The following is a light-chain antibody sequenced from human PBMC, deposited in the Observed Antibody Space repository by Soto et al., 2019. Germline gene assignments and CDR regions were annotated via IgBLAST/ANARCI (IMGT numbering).Light chain of an antibody. CDR2: STN. V-gene: IGLV8-61*01. J-gene: IGLJ3*02. CDR1: SGSVSTSYY. Sequence: QTVVTQEPSFSVSPGRTVTLTCGLSSGSVSTSYYPSWYQQTPGQAPRTLIYSTNTRSSVVPARFSCSILGNKAALTITGAQADDESDYYCVLYMGSGIWVFGGGTKLTVL. CDR3: VLYMGSGIWV.